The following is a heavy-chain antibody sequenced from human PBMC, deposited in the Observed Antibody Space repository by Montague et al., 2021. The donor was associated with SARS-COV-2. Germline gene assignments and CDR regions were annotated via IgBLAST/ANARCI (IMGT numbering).Heavy chain of an antibody. V-gene: IGHV4-39*01. CDR3: ARKTSRGLTIFGVVTASYCFDY. Sequence: SETLSLTCTVSGGSISSSSYFWGWIRQPPGKGLEWIGSIYYSGSTXYNPSLKSRVTISVDTSRNQFSLKLSSVTAADTAVFYCARKTSRGLTIFGVVTASYCFDYWGQGTLVTVPS. CDR1: GGSISSSSYF. D-gene: IGHD3-3*01. J-gene: IGHJ4*02. CDR2: IYYSGST.